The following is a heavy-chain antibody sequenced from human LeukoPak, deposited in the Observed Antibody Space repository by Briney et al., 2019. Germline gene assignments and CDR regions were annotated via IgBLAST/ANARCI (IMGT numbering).Heavy chain of an antibody. CDR1: GFIFKNYG. Sequence: GGSLRLSCVASGFIFKNYGMHWVRQAPGKGLEWVAVISDDGRNKYYADSVKGRFTISRDNSKNTLYLQMNSLRAEDTAVYYCAKDGDDCIEHWGQGTLVTVSS. D-gene: IGHD3-22*01. V-gene: IGHV3-30*18. J-gene: IGHJ4*02. CDR2: ISDDGRNK. CDR3: AKDGDDCIEH.